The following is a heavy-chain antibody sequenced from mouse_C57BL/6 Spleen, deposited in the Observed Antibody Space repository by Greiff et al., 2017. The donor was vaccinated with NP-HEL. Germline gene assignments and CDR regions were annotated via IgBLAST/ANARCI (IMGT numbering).Heavy chain of an antibody. D-gene: IGHD2-1*01. J-gene: IGHJ4*01. CDR3: DRNKLLFYYGNYDAMNY. V-gene: IGHV2-2*01. CDR2: IWSGGST. Sequence: VQLQQSGPGLVQPSQCLSITCTVSGFSLTSYGVHWVRQSPGKGLEWLGVIWSGGSTDYNAAFISRLSISKDNSKTQVYFKMNSLQADDTPIYYCDRNKLLFYYGNYDAMNYWGQGTSVTVSS. CDR1: GFSLTSYG.